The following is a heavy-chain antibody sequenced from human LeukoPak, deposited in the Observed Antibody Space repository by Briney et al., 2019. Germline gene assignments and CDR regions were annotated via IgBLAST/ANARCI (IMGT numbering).Heavy chain of an antibody. Sequence: PSETLSLTCAVYGGSFSGYYWSWIRQPPGKGLEWIGEINHSGSTNYNPSLKSRVTISVDTSKNQFSLKLSSVTAADTAVYYCAGHGGSSDFGDYWGQGTLVTVSS. CDR2: INHSGST. CDR3: AGHGGSSDFGDY. V-gene: IGHV4-34*01. CDR1: GGSFSGYY. J-gene: IGHJ4*02. D-gene: IGHD1-26*01.